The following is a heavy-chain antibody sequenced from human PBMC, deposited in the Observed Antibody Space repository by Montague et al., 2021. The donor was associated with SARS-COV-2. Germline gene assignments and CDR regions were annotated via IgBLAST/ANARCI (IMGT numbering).Heavy chain of an antibody. D-gene: IGHD3-10*01. CDR2: VHPSGNT. Sequence: TLSLTCTVSGASVTTGHYYWSWIRQPAGKGLEWIGRVHPSGNTNYNPSLRSRVSISVDMSKNQISLKLSSVTAADTAVYYCARVRGAALYFGEVGYYGMVVWGQGTTVTVSS. J-gene: IGHJ6*02. V-gene: IGHV4-61*02. CDR1: GASVTTGHYY. CDR3: ARVRGAALYFGEVGYYGMVV.